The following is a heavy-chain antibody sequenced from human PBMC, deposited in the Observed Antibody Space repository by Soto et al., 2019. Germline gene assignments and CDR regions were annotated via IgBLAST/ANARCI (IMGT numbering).Heavy chain of an antibody. Sequence: QVQLVESGGGVVQPGTSLRVSCVGSGFTFRSYVRHWVRQAPGKGLEWVALTSYDGSDKYYDDSVRGRFTISRDNSRNTVDLQMDSLRLEDTALYYGARWGTTGGLDVWGQGTLVSVSS. CDR3: ARWGTTGGLDV. V-gene: IGHV3-30*19. D-gene: IGHD3-16*01. CDR1: GFTFRSYV. CDR2: TSYDGSDK. J-gene: IGHJ1*01.